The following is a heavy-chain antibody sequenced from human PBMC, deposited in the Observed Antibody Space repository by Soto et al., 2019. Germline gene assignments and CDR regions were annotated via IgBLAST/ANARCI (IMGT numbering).Heavy chain of an antibody. CDR1: GGTFSSYA. V-gene: IGHV1-69*01. Sequence: QVQLVQSGAEVKKPGSSVKVSCKASGGTFSSYAISWVRQAPGQRLEWMGGIIPIFGTANYAQKFQGRVTITADESTSTAYMELSSLRSEDTAVYYCARKSTLTRYCSSTSCYRGYYYYGMDVWGQGTTVTVSS. J-gene: IGHJ6*02. CDR2: IIPIFGTA. D-gene: IGHD2-2*02. CDR3: ARKSTLTRYCSSTSCYRGYYYYGMDV.